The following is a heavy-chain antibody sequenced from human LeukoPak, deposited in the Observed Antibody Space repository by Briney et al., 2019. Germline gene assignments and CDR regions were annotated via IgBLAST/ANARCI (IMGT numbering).Heavy chain of an antibody. D-gene: IGHD3-16*01. CDR1: GFTFSSYW. Sequence: GGSLRLSCAASGFTFSSYWRSWVRQAPGKGLEWVANIKQDGSEKYYVDSVKGRFTISRDNAKNSLYLQMNSLRAEDTAVYYSGKVGGLVTFGGGYGYGGYFAYWARGPRVTV. CDR2: IKQDGSEK. J-gene: IGHJ4*02. V-gene: IGHV3-7*03. CDR3: GKVGGLVTFGGGYGYGGYFAY.